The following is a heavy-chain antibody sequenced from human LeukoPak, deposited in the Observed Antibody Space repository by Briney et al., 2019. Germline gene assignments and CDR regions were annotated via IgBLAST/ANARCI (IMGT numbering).Heavy chain of an antibody. D-gene: IGHD2-2*01. J-gene: IGHJ5*02. CDR2: INHSGST. Sequence: KPSETLSLTCAVYGGSFSGYYWSWIRQPPGKGLEWIGEINHSGSTNYNPSLKSRVTISVDTSKNQFSLKLSSVTAADTAVYYCAREIDIVVVPAAISGGIDPWGQGTLVTVSS. CDR1: GGSFSGYY. CDR3: AREIDIVVVPAAISGGIDP. V-gene: IGHV4-34*01.